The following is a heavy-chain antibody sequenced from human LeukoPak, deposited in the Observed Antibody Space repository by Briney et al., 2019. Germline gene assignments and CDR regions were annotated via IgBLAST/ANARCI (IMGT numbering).Heavy chain of an antibody. V-gene: IGHV6-1*01. Sequence: SQTLSLTCAISGDSVSSNSATWTWLRQSPSRGLEWLGRTYYMSRWYHEYAVTVKSLINVNPDTSKNQFSLQLNSVTPEDTAVYYCARGWEYSSGWYYFDYWGQGTLVTVSA. CDR2: TYYMSRWYH. D-gene: IGHD6-19*01. J-gene: IGHJ4*02. CDR3: ARGWEYSSGWYYFDY. CDR1: GDSVSSNSAT.